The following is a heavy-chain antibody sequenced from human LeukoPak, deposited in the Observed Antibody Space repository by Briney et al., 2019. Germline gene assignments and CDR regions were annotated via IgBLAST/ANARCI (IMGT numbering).Heavy chain of an antibody. CDR3: ARVHGDPLTTVTTPWFDP. V-gene: IGHV1-18*01. J-gene: IGHJ5*02. D-gene: IGHD4-17*01. Sequence: GASVKVSCKASGYTFTSYGISWVRQAPGQGLEWMGWISAYNGNTNYAQKLQGRVTMTTDTSTSTAYMELRSLRSDDTAVYYCARVHGDPLTTVTTPWFDPWGQGTLVTVSS. CDR2: ISAYNGNT. CDR1: GYTFTSYG.